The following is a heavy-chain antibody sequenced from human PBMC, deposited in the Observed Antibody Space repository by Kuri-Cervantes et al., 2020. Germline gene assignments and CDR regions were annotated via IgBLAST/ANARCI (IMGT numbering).Heavy chain of an antibody. D-gene: IGHD6-6*01. CDR3: ARVRLEYSSKVGWFDP. J-gene: IGHJ5*02. CDR1: GFTFSSYW. CDR2: IKQDGSEK. V-gene: IGHV3-7*01. Sequence: GGSLRLSCAASGFTFSSYWMSWVRQAPGKGLEWVANIKQDGSEKYYVDSVKGRFAISGDNAKNSLYLQMNSLRDEDTAVYYCARVRLEYSSKVGWFDPWGQGTLVTVSS.